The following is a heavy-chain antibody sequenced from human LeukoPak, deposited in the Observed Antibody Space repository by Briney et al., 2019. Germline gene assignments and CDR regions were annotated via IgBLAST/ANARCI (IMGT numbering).Heavy chain of an antibody. CDR2: FDPEDGET. Sequence: ASVKVSCKVSGYTLTELSMHWVRQAPGKGLEWMGGFDPEDGETIYAQKFQGRVTMTEDTATDTAYMELSSLRSEDTAVYYCARVGPTYYYDSSGENDAFDIWGQGTMVTVSS. V-gene: IGHV1-24*01. CDR3: ARVGPTYYYDSSGENDAFDI. CDR1: GYTLTELS. J-gene: IGHJ3*02. D-gene: IGHD3-22*01.